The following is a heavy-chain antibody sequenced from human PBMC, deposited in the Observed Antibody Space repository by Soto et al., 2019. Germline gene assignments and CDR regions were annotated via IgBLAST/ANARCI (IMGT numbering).Heavy chain of an antibody. Sequence: PSETLSLTCSVSGGSVRSGSYYWTWIRQPPGKGLEWIGYIYQSGTTNYNASLKSRVTISIDTSKNQFFLKLNFVTAADTAVYYCARDSSGRHDYWGQGTLVT. CDR3: ARDSSGRHDY. D-gene: IGHD3-22*01. V-gene: IGHV4-61*01. CDR1: GGSVRSGSYY. CDR2: IYQSGTT. J-gene: IGHJ4*02.